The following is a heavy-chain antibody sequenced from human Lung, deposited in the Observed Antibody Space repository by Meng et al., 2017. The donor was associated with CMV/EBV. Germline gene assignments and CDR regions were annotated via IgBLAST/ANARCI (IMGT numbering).Heavy chain of an antibody. CDR2: INHSGST. D-gene: IGHD3-3*01. V-gene: IGHV4-34*01. J-gene: IGHJ6*02. CDR1: GGSFSGYY. Sequence: SETLSLXCAVYGGSFSGYYWSWIRQPPGKGLEWIGEINHSGSTNYNPSLKSRVTISVDTSKNQFSLKLSSVTAADTAVYYCARTTYAFWSGIYYYYYYGMEVWGQGTXVTVSS. CDR3: ARTTYAFWSGIYYYYYYGMEV.